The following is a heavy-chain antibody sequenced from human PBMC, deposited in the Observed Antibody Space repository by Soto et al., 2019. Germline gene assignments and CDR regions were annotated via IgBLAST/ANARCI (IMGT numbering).Heavy chain of an antibody. Sequence: SQTLSLTCAISGDSVSSNSAAWNWIRQSPSRGLEWLGRTYYRSRWYNDYAVSVKSRITVNPDTSKNQFSLHLNSVTPEDTAVYYCARRMVGCSSTSCYLYSRYDWFDPWGQGTLVTVSS. J-gene: IGHJ5*02. CDR3: ARRMVGCSSTSCYLYSRYDWFDP. V-gene: IGHV6-1*01. CDR1: GDSVSSNSAA. D-gene: IGHD2-2*01. CDR2: TYYRSRWYN.